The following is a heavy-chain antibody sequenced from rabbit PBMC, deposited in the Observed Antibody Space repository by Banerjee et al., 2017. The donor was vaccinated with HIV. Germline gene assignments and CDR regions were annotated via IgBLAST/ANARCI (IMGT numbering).Heavy chain of an antibody. J-gene: IGHJ4*01. CDR3: VRGASSSGHFNL. D-gene: IGHD1-1*01. V-gene: IGHV1S47*01. Sequence: QEQLVESGGGLVQPGGSLKLSCKASGFDFSSYGVSWVRQAPGKGLEWIGYIDPVFGSTYYASWVNGRFTISSHNAQNTLYLQLNSLTAADTATYFCVRGASSSGHFNLWGPGTLVTVS. CDR1: GFDFSSYG. CDR2: IDPVFGST.